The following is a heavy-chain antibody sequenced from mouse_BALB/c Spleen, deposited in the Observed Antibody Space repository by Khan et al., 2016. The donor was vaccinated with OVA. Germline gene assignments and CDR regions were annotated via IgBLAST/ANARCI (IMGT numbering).Heavy chain of an antibody. CDR2: INTYTGAP. J-gene: IGHJ1*01. Sequence: QIQLVQSGPELKKPGETVKISCKASGYTFTNYGMNWVKQAPGKGLKWMGWINTYTGAPTYADDFKGRFAFSLETSASTAYLQINNLKNEDTAKYFCARMKPYWYFDLWGAGTTVTVSS. V-gene: IGHV9-3-1*01. CDR1: GYTFTNYG. CDR3: ARMKPYWYFDL.